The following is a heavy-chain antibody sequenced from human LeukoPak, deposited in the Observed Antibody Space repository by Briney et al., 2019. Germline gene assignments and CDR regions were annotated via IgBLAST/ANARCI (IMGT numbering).Heavy chain of an antibody. J-gene: IGHJ6*02. CDR3: ARGGGYSSSWKANYYYGMDV. CDR1: GDTFSGFW. D-gene: IGHD6-13*01. V-gene: IGHV3-74*01. CDR2: INNDGSSR. Sequence: GGSLRLSCEASGDTFSGFWMHWVRQVPGKGLVWVARINNDGSSRSYADVVKGRFTITRDNAKKTVYLQMNSLRAEDTAVYYCARGGGYSSSWKANYYYGMDVWGQGTTVTVSS.